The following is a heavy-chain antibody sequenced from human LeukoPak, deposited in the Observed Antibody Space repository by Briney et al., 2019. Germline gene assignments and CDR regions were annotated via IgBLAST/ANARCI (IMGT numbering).Heavy chain of an antibody. J-gene: IGHJ4*02. CDR2: ISGSDGATT. CDR1: GFTFSSYG. V-gene: IGHV3-23*01. Sequence: PGGSLRLSCAASGFTFSSYGMSWVRQAPGKGLEWVSSISGSDGATTYYADSVKGRFTISRDNSKDTLYLQMNSLRAEDTAIYYCVLPLGTQDYWGQGTLVTVSS. D-gene: IGHD3/OR15-3a*01. CDR3: VLPLGTQDY.